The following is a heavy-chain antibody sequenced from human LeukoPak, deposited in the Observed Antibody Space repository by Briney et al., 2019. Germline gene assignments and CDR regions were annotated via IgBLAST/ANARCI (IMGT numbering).Heavy chain of an antibody. Sequence: ASVKVSCKASGGTFSSYAISWVRQAPGQGLEWMGGIIPIFGTANYAQKFQGRGTITADKSTSTAYMELSSLRSEDRAVYYCARARIAAAGDYFDYWGQGTLVTVPS. D-gene: IGHD6-13*01. CDR2: IIPIFGTA. J-gene: IGHJ4*02. CDR3: ARARIAAAGDYFDY. CDR1: GGTFSSYA. V-gene: IGHV1-69*06.